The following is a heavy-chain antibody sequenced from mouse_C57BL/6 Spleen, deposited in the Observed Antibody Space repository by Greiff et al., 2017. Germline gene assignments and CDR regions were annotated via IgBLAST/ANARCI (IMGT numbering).Heavy chain of an antibody. CDR1: GYTFTNYW. CDR3: ARCYYGSSIWYFDV. V-gene: IGHV1-63*01. D-gene: IGHD1-1*01. CDR2: IYPGGGYT. J-gene: IGHJ1*03. Sequence: VKLMESGAELVRPGTSVKMSCKASGYTFTNYWIGWAKQRPGHGLEWIGDIYPGGGYTNYNEKFKGKATLTADKSSSTAYMQFSSLTSEDSAIYYCARCYYGSSIWYFDVWGTGTTVTVSS.